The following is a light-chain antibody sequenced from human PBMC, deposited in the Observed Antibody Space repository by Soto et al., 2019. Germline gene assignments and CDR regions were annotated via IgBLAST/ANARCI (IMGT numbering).Light chain of an antibody. V-gene: IGKV1-6*01. CDR2: ATS. Sequence: AIQMTQSPSSLSASLGDRVTITCRASQGMRGDLGWYQQKPGKAPKLLISATSTLQSGVPSRFSGRGSGTNFTLTISSLQSEDSATYSCIQDFISPLTVGQGTKVDIK. CDR1: QGMRGD. CDR3: IQDFISPLT. J-gene: IGKJ1*01.